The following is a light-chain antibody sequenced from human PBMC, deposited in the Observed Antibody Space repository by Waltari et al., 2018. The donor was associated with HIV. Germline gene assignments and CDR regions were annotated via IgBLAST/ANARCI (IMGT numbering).Light chain of an antibody. CDR1: SPNIGRNY. CDR3: GTWDTSLSVGV. CDR2: EDD. J-gene: IGLJ3*02. V-gene: IGLV1-51*01. Sequence: QSVLTQPPSVSAAPGQKVTISCSGRSPNIGRNYVSWLLQLPETAPKLLIYEDDQRPSGIPDRFSASKSGTSATLDITGLQTGDEADYYCGTWDTSLSVGVFGGGTKLTVL.